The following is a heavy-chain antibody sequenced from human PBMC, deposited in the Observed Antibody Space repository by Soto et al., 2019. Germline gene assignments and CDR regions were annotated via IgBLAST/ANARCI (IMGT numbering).Heavy chain of an antibody. V-gene: IGHV1-18*01. CDR3: ARDVAAAAHLSFDY. D-gene: IGHD6-13*01. CDR1: GYTFTSYG. Sequence: QVQLVQSGAEVKKPGASVKVSCKASGYTFTSYGISWVRQAPGQGLEWMGWISAYNGNTNYAQKLQGRVTMTTDTSTSTAYMELRSITSDDPAVNYCARDVAAAAHLSFDYWRQGSMVTVSS. J-gene: IGHJ4*02. CDR2: ISAYNGNT.